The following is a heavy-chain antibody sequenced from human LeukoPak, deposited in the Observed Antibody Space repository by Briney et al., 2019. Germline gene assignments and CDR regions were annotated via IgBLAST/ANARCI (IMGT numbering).Heavy chain of an antibody. Sequence: SETLSLTCTVSGGSISSSNYYWGWIRQPPGKGLEWIGSIYYSGSTYYNPSLKSRVTISVDTSKNQFSLKLSSVTAADTAVYYCARVQYGSGSYFNWFDPWGQGTLVTVSS. CDR2: IYYSGST. D-gene: IGHD3-10*01. CDR1: GGSISSSNYY. CDR3: ARVQYGSGSYFNWFDP. V-gene: IGHV4-39*01. J-gene: IGHJ5*02.